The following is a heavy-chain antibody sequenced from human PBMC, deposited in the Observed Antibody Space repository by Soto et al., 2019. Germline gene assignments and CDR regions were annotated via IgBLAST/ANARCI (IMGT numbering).Heavy chain of an antibody. D-gene: IGHD4-17*01. CDR1: GVSISGDGNY. V-gene: IGHV4-31*03. Sequence: QVQLQESGPGLVRPSQTLSLTCTVSGVSISGDGNYWSWVRQHTGKGLEWIGYIYDTGTTSYKPSLDRRVTISGDASMNPLSLRLTAVTATDTALYSCVRGNSRTTFRHWGQGTLVNVSS. J-gene: IGHJ1*01. CDR3: VRGNSRTTFRH. CDR2: IYDTGTT.